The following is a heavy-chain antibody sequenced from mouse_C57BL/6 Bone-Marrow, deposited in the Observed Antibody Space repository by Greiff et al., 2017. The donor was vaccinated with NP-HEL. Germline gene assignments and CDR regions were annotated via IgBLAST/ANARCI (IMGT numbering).Heavy chain of an antibody. Sequence: EVQLQQSGAELVRPGASVKLSCTASGFNIKDDYMHWVKQRPEQGLEWIGWIDPENGDTESASKFQGKATITADTSSNTAYLQLSSLTSEDTAVYYCTTIYYGYFDYWGQGTTLTVSS. D-gene: IGHD2-2*01. CDR1: GFNIKDDY. CDR3: TTIYYGYFDY. J-gene: IGHJ2*01. CDR2: IDPENGDT. V-gene: IGHV14-4*01.